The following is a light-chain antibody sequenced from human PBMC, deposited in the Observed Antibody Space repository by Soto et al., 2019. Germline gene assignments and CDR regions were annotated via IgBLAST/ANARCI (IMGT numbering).Light chain of an antibody. CDR1: SSDVGDYNY. CDR2: EVT. J-gene: IGLJ2*01. Sequence: LTQPPSAPGSPGQSVTISCTGTSSDVGDYNYVSWYQQHPGKAPRLMIFEVTKRPSGVPDRFSGSKSGNTASLTVSGLQADDEAHYYCSSYAGSSSVVFGGGTQLTVL. CDR3: SSYAGSSSVV. V-gene: IGLV2-8*01.